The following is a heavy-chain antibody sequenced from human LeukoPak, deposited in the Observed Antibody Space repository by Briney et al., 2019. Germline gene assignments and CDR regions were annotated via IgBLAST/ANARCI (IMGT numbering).Heavy chain of an antibody. V-gene: IGHV1-18*01. CDR3: ARGAGSGSYGSLVYFDY. Sequence: ASVKVSYKASGYTFASYDIIWVRQAPGQGLEWMGWITVYNGNTKYAQKLQGRVTMTTDTSTNTAYMELRSLRSDDTAVYYCARGAGSGSYGSLVYFDYWGQGTLVTVSS. CDR2: ITVYNGNT. J-gene: IGHJ4*02. CDR1: GYTFASYD. D-gene: IGHD1-26*01.